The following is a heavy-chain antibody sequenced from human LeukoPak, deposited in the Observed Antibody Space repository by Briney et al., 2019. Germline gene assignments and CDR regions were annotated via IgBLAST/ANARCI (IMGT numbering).Heavy chain of an antibody. J-gene: IGHJ4*02. D-gene: IGHD6-19*01. CDR2: IYYSGST. CDR3: ARTVAGTFDY. Sequence: YPSETLSLTCTVSGGSISSYYWSWIRQPXXXXLEWIGYIYYSGSTNYNPSLKSRVTISVDTSKNQFSLKLSSVTAADTAVYYCARTVAGTFDYWGQGTLVTVSS. V-gene: IGHV4-59*01. CDR1: GGSISSYY.